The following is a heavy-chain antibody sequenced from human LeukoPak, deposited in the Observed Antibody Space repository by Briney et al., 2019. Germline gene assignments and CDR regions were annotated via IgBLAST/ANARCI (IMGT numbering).Heavy chain of an antibody. D-gene: IGHD6-19*01. J-gene: IGHJ5*02. CDR2: INLNSSGT. CDR3: ARVLPWLVRNWFDP. V-gene: IGHV1-2*02. Sequence: ASVKVSCKASGYTFTGYYMHWVRQAPGQGLEWMGWINLNSSGTNYAQKFQGRVTMTRDTSISTAYMELSRLRSDDTAVYYCARVLPWLVRNWFDPWGQGTLVTVSS. CDR1: GYTFTGYY.